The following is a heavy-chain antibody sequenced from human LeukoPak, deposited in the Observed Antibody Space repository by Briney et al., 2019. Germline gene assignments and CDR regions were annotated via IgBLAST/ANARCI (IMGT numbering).Heavy chain of an antibody. CDR2: IRYDGSNK. Sequence: GGSLRLSCAASGFTLSSYGMHWVRQAPGKGLEWVAFIRYDGSNKYYADSVKGRFTISRDNSKNTLYLQMNSLRAEDTAVYYCAKDQPRRFAFDYWGQGTLVTVSS. CDR1: GFTLSSYG. D-gene: IGHD3-3*01. V-gene: IGHV3-30*02. J-gene: IGHJ4*02. CDR3: AKDQPRRFAFDY.